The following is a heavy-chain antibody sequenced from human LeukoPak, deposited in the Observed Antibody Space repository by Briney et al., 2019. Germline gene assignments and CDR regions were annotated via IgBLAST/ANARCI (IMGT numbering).Heavy chain of an antibody. CDR3: ARGTVTAPDY. CDR2: IYSGGNT. Sequence: GGSLRLSCAASGFSVSNTYMSWVHQAPGKGLEWVSIIYSGGNTYYADSVKGRFTISRDNSKNTLYLQMNRLRPEDTAVYYCARGTVTAPDYWGQGTLVTVSS. J-gene: IGHJ4*02. D-gene: IGHD2-21*02. V-gene: IGHV3-53*01. CDR1: GFSVSNTY.